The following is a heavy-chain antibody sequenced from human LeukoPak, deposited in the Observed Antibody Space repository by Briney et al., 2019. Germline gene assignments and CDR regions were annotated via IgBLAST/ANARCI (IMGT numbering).Heavy chain of an antibody. D-gene: IGHD2-8*02. CDR2: INPNSGDT. J-gene: IGHJ4*02. Sequence: ASVKLSCKASGYTFTGYYMHWVRQAPGEGLEWMGWINPNSGDTNYAQKFKGRVTMTRDTSISAAYMELSSLRFDDTAVYYCSRAADVVLVPPSDDWGQGTLVTVSS. CDR1: GYTFTGYY. V-gene: IGHV1-2*02. CDR3: SRAADVVLVPPSDD.